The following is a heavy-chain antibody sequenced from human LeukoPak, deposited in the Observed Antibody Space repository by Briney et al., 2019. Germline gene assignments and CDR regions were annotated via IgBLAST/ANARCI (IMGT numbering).Heavy chain of an antibody. CDR1: GFTFSRYG. D-gene: IGHD4-17*01. CDR3: ARAAQGTTVTTGWGDY. V-gene: IGHV3-33*01. CDR2: IWYDGSIK. J-gene: IGHJ4*02. Sequence: PGGSLRLSCAASGFTFSRYGMHWVRQAPGKGLEWVAVIWYDGSIKYYADSVKGRCTVSRDNSKNTLFLQMNSLGGEDTAVYFCARAAQGTTVTTGWGDYWGQGTLVTVSS.